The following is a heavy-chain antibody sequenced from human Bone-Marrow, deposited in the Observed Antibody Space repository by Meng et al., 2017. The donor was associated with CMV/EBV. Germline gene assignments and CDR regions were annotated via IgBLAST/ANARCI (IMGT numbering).Heavy chain of an antibody. V-gene: IGHV1-69*02. CDR2: IIPILGIA. CDR3: AATKDIVVVPAAIDY. D-gene: IGHD2-2*01. CDR1: GNTFTTYT. J-gene: IGHJ4*02. Sequence: SVKVSCKASGNTFTTYTLHWVCQAPGQGLEWMGRIIPILGIANYAQKFQGRVTITADKSTSTAYMELSSLRSEDTAVYYCAATKDIVVVPAAIDYWGQGTLVTVSS.